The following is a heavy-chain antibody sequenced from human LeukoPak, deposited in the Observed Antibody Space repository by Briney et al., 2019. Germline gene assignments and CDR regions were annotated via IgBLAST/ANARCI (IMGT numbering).Heavy chain of an antibody. CDR1: GFTFSRYA. D-gene: IGHD3/OR15-3a*01. J-gene: IGHJ5*02. Sequence: GGSLRLSCAASGFTFSRYAMHWVRQAPGKGLEWVAVISYDGTNKYYADSVKGRFTISRDNSKNTLYLQMNSLRAEDTAVYYCARTRGGVGNDFYHNRFDPWGQGTLVTVFS. V-gene: IGHV3-30-3*01. CDR2: ISYDGTNK. CDR3: ARTRGGVGNDFYHNRFDP.